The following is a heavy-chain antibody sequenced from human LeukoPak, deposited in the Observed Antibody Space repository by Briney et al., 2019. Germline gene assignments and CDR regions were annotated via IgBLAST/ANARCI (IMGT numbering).Heavy chain of an antibody. CDR1: GYTFTSYD. CDR3: AREVGHYDYVWGSYRKPHTEDSLSVNYFDY. V-gene: IGHV1-69*13. J-gene: IGHJ4*02. Sequence: ASVKVSCKASGYTFTSYDINWVRQAPGQGLEWMGGIIPIFGTANYAQKFQGRVTITADESTSTAYMELSSLRSEDTAVYYCAREVGHYDYVWGSYRKPHTEDSLSVNYFDYWGQGTLVTVSS. CDR2: IIPIFGTA. D-gene: IGHD3-16*02.